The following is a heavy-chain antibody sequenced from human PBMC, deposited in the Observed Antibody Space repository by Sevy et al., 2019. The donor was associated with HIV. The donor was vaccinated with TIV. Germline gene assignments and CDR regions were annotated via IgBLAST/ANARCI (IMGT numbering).Heavy chain of an antibody. J-gene: IGHJ4*02. V-gene: IGHV3-33*06. Sequence: GGSLRLSCAASGFTFSSYGMHWVRQAPGKGLEWVAVIWYDGSNKYYADSVKGRFTISRDNSKNTLYLQMNSLRAEDTAVYYCAKGLTGAGAGNPETLDYWGQGTLVTVSS. CDR2: IWYDGSNK. CDR1: GFTFSSYG. D-gene: IGHD6-19*01. CDR3: AKGLTGAGAGNPETLDY.